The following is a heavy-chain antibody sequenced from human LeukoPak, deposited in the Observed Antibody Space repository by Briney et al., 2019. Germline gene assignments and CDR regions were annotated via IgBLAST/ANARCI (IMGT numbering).Heavy chain of an antibody. Sequence: SVKVSCKASGGTFSSYAISWVRQAPGQGLEWMGGIIPIFGTANYAQKFQGRVTITTDESTSTAYMELSSLRSEDTAVYYCARGLGGGRRNAFDIWGQGTMVTVSS. CDR3: ARGLGGGRRNAFDI. CDR2: IIPIFGTA. J-gene: IGHJ3*02. CDR1: GGTFSSYA. V-gene: IGHV1-69*05. D-gene: IGHD4-23*01.